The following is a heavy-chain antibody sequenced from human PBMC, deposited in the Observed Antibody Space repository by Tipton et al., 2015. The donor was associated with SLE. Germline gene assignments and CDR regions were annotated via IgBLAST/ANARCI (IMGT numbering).Heavy chain of an antibody. Sequence: QLVQSGAEVKKPGSSVKVSCRVSGGTFTNYVVSWVRQAPGQGLEWMGGIIPPFGTVNYAEKFQDRVTITADKSTSTAYMGLTSLRSEDTAVYYCARARDSGSYNYFGYWGQGTLVTVSS. CDR3: ARARDSGSYNYFGY. D-gene: IGHD1-26*01. CDR2: IIPPFGTV. V-gene: IGHV1-69*06. CDR1: GGTFTNYV. J-gene: IGHJ4*02.